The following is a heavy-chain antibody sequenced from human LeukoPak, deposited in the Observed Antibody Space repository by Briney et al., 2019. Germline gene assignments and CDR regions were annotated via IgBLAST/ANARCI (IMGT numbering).Heavy chain of an antibody. V-gene: IGHV3-48*03. CDR2: ISSSGSTI. CDR3: AKSDSPGGIVATIEGYFDY. CDR1: GFTFSSYE. J-gene: IGHJ4*02. D-gene: IGHD5-12*01. Sequence: GGSLRLSCAASGFTFSSYEMNWVRQAPGKGLEWVSYISSSGSTIYYADSVKGRFTISRDNAKNSLYLQMNSLRAEDTAVYYCAKSDSPGGIVATIEGYFDYWGQGTLVTVSS.